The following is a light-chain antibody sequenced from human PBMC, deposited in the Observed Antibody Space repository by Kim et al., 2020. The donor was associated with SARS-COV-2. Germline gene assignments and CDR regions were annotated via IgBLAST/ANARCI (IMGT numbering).Light chain of an antibody. V-gene: IGLV3-19*01. CDR1: SLRSYY. Sequence: SSELTQDPAVSVALGQTVRITFQGDSLRSYYATWYQQEPGQAAILVIYGKNNRPSGIPHRFSGSSSGNTASLTIPGTQAGDEADYYCNSRDSNDNVVFGG. J-gene: IGLJ2*01. CDR3: NSRDSNDNVV. CDR2: GKN.